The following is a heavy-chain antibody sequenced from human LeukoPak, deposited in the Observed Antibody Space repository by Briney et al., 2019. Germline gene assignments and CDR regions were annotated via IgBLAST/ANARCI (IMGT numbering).Heavy chain of an antibody. Sequence: GGSLRLSCVVSGFNFSNYWMNWVRQAPGKGLEWVANIKHDGSEKYYVDSVKGRSSISRDNAKKSLYLQMNSLRAEDTAVYYCARALSHCLDYWGQGTLVTVSS. D-gene: IGHD3-16*01. V-gene: IGHV3-7*01. CDR2: IKHDGSEK. J-gene: IGHJ4*02. CDR3: ARALSHCLDY. CDR1: GFNFSNYW.